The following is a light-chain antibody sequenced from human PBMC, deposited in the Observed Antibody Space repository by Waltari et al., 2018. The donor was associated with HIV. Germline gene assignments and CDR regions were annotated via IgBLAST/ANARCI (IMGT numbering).Light chain of an antibody. V-gene: IGLV7-46*02. CDR2: DTE. CDR3: LISYNGVRV. CDR1: TGFIPRVQF. Sequence: QAVVTQDPSLSVPPGETVTPPCTSFTGFIPRVQFPSWFQMREGHDPRILIYDTETAHAWAPGRFSGSIVGGKATLTRLGAQPEDECAYDCLISYNGVRVFGGGTKFTV. J-gene: IGLJ3*02.